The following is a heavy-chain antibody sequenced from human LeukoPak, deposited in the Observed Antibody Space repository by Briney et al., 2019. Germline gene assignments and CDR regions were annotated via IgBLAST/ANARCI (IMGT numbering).Heavy chain of an antibody. CDR3: ARDLMGTQYGMDV. CDR2: ISWNSGKI. V-gene: IGHV3-9*01. Sequence: GGSLRLSCAASGFTYDDYAMHWVRQAPGKGLEWVSGISWNSGKIVYADSVQGRFTISRDNAKNSLYLQMNSLRAEDTAVYYCARDLMGTQYGMDVWGQGTTVTVSS. D-gene: IGHD7-27*01. CDR1: GFTYDDYA. J-gene: IGHJ6*02.